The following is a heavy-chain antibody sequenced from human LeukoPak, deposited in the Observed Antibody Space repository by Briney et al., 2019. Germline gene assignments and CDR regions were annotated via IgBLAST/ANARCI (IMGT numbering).Heavy chain of an antibody. J-gene: IGHJ4*02. Sequence: ASVKVSCKASGYTFTSYGISWARQAPGQGLEWMGWISAYNGNTNYAQKLQGRVTMTTDTSTSTAYMELRSLRSDDTAVYYCARDEYDYVWGSYDYWGQGTLVTVSS. V-gene: IGHV1-18*01. CDR3: ARDEYDYVWGSYDY. CDR1: GYTFTSYG. CDR2: ISAYNGNT. D-gene: IGHD3-16*01.